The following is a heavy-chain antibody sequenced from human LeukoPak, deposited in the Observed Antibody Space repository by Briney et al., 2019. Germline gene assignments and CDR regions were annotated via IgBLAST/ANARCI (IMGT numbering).Heavy chain of an antibody. CDR1: GGSISSGSYY. V-gene: IGHV4-61*02. CDR2: IYTSGST. D-gene: IGHD2-8*01. J-gene: IGHJ6*03. CDR3: ARGPNCTNGVCYGLYYYYMDV. Sequence: PSETLSLTCTVSGGSISSGSYYWSWIRRPAGKGLEWIGRIYTSGSTNYNPSLKSRVTISVDTSKNQFSLKLSSVTAADTAVYYCARGPNCTNGVCYGLYYYYMDVWGKGTTVTVSS.